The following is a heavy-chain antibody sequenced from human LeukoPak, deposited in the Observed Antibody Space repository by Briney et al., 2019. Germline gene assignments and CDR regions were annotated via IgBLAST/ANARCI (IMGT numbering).Heavy chain of an antibody. J-gene: IGHJ4*02. CDR3: AKGPNYDILTGYSDYFDY. Sequence: PGRSLRLSCAASGFTFDDYAMPWVRQAPGKGLEWVSGISWNSGSIGYADSVKGRFTISRDNAKNSLYLQMNSLRAEDTALYYCAKGPNYDILTGYSDYFDYWGQGTLVTVSS. CDR2: ISWNSGSI. V-gene: IGHV3-9*01. D-gene: IGHD3-9*01. CDR1: GFTFDDYA.